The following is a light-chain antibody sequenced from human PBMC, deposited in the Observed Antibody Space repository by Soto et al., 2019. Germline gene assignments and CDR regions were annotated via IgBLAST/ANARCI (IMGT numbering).Light chain of an antibody. CDR1: SSEVGGYNF. J-gene: IGLJ1*01. CDR3: CSYASSTSYV. V-gene: IGLV2-14*03. CDR2: DVN. Sequence: QSVLTQPASVSGSPGQSITISCTGTSSEVGGYNFVTWYQQHPGEAPKLMIHDVNSRASGVPNRFSGSKSGTTASLTISGLQAEDEADYYCCSYASSTSYVFGTGTKVTVL.